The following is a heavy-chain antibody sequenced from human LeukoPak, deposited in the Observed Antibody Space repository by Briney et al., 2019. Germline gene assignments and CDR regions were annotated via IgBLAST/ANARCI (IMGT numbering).Heavy chain of an antibody. V-gene: IGHV1-46*01. D-gene: IGHD3-22*01. CDR2: ISPSGGST. Sequence: ASVKVSCKASGYTSTTYYIHWVRQAPGQGLEWMGIISPSGGSTSYAQKFQGRVTMTRDTTTSTVYMELSSLRSEDMAVYYCTRTYYYDSSGYYYGRDAFDIWGQGTMVTVSS. CDR3: TRTYYYDSSGYYYGRDAFDI. CDR1: GYTSTTYY. J-gene: IGHJ3*02.